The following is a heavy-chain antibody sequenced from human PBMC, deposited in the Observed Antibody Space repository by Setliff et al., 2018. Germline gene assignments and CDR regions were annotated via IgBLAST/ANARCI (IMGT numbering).Heavy chain of an antibody. V-gene: IGHV3-23*01. Sequence: PGGSLRLSCAASGFTFSIYSMSWVRQAPGRGLEWVAFISATGGATYYADSVKGRFTIFRDNSKNSLYLQMNDLRAEDTAVYYCAKDLASWSPDRWGLGTLVTVSS. J-gene: IGHJ4*02. CDR1: GFTFSIYS. CDR2: ISATGGAT. CDR3: AKDLASWSPDR. D-gene: IGHD3-3*01.